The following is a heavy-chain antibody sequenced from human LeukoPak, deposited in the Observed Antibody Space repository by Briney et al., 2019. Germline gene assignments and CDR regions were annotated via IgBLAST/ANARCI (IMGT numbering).Heavy chain of an antibody. D-gene: IGHD3-22*01. CDR2: IYYSGST. CDR3: ARVFNYYDSSGFWYYGMDV. Sequence: SETLSLTCTVSGGSISSYYWSWIRQPPGKGLEWLGYIYYSGSTNYNPSLKSRVTISVDTSKNQFSLKLSSVTAADTAVYYCARVFNYYDSSGFWYYGMDVWGQGTTVTVSS. CDR1: GGSISSYY. V-gene: IGHV4-59*01. J-gene: IGHJ6*02.